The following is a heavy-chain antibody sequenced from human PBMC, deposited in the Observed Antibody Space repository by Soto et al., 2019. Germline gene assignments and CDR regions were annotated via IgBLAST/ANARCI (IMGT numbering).Heavy chain of an antibody. D-gene: IGHD6-19*01. CDR3: ASETAQSIAVAGYFQH. J-gene: IGHJ1*01. CDR1: GGTFSSYT. V-gene: IGHV1-69*02. CDR2: IIPILGIA. Sequence: SVKVSCKPSGGTFSSYTISWVRQAPGQGLEWMERIIPILGIANYAQKFQGRVTITADKSTSTAYMELSSLRSEDTAVYYCASETAQSIAVAGYFQHWGQGTLVTVSS.